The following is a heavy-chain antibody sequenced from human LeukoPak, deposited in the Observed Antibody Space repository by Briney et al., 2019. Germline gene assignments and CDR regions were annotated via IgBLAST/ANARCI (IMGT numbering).Heavy chain of an antibody. J-gene: IGHJ4*02. CDR1: GGSISSYY. CDR2: IYYSGST. D-gene: IGHD2-15*01. V-gene: IGHV4-59*01. CDR3: ARVVAATLSN. Sequence: SETLPLTCTVSGGSISSYYWSWIRQPPGKGLEWIGYIYYSGSTNYNPSLKSRVTISVDTSKNQFSLKLSSVTAADTAVYYCARVVAATLSNWGQGTLVTVSS.